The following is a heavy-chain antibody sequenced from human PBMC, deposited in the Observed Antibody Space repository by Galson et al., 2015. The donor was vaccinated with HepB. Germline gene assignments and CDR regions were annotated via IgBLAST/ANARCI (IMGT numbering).Heavy chain of an antibody. J-gene: IGHJ4*02. V-gene: IGHV5-51*01. CDR1: GYSFTSYW. Sequence: QSGAEVKKPGESLKISCKGSGYSFTSYWIGWVRQMPGKGLEWMGIIYPGDSDTRYSPSFQGQVTISADKSISTAYLQMNSLRAEDTTVYYCAKSSRGHDSSGQDYWGQGTLVTVSS. CDR3: AKSSRGHDSSGQDY. CDR2: IYPGDSDT. D-gene: IGHD3-22*01.